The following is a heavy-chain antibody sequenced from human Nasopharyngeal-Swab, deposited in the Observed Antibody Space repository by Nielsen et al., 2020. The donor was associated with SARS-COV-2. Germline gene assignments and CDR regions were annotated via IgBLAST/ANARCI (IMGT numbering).Heavy chain of an antibody. D-gene: IGHD2-15*01. CDR2: IWYDGSNK. Sequence: GESLKISCAASGFTFSSYGMHWVRQAPGKGLEWVAVIWYDGSNKYYADSVKGRFTISRDNSKNTLYLQMNSLRAEDTAVYYCARDNGYCSGDACYLGGWLDPWGQGTLVTVSS. CDR1: GFTFSSYG. V-gene: IGHV3-33*01. J-gene: IGHJ5*02. CDR3: ARDNGYCSGDACYLGGWLDP.